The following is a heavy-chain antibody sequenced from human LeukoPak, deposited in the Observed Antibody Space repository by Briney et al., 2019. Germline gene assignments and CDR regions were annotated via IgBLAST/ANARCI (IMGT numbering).Heavy chain of an antibody. CDR1: GFTFSSYV. J-gene: IGHJ4*02. CDR3: ARDLHYYDSSGCFDY. D-gene: IGHD3-22*01. Sequence: GGSLRLSCAASGFTFSSYVMHWVRQAPGKGLEWVAVIWYDGSNKYYADSVKGRFTISRDNSKNTLYLQMNSLRAEDTAVYYCARDLHYYDSSGCFDYWGQGTLVTVSS. V-gene: IGHV3-33*01. CDR2: IWYDGSNK.